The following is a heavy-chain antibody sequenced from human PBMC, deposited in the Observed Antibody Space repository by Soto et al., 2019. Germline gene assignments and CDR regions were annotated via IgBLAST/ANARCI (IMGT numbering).Heavy chain of an antibody. Sequence: GSLRLSCAASGFIFSSYAMKWVRQAPGKGLEWVSLIGESGTPTYYADSVKGRFTISRDNSGNTLFLEMYSLRAEDTAVYYCARYIPGVRYYGMDVWGQGXTVTVSS. CDR2: IGESGTPT. D-gene: IGHD2-2*01. V-gene: IGHV3-23*01. CDR1: GFIFSSYA. CDR3: ARYIPGVRYYGMDV. J-gene: IGHJ6*02.